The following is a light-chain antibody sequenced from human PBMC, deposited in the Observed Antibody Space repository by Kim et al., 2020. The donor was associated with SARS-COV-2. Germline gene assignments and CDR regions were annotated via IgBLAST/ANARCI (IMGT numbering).Light chain of an antibody. CDR2: GVS. V-gene: IGLV2-23*02. J-gene: IGLJ2*01. CDR3: CSYAGSSTSVV. CDR1: SSDVGSYNL. Sequence: QSVTISCPGTSSDVGSYNLVSWYQQHPGKAPKLMIYGVSQRPSGVSNRFSGSKSGNTASLTISGLQAEDEADYYCCSYAGSSTSVVFGGGTQLTVL.